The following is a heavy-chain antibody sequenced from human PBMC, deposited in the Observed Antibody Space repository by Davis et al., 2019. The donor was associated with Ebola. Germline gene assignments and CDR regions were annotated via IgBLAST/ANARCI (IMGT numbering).Heavy chain of an antibody. Sequence: SETLSLTCTISGASISSGDYYWSWIRQPPGKGLEWIGYIYYSGSTYYNPSLKSRVAISVDTSENQFSLKLSSVTAADTAVYYCATERTIFGVVRNWYFDLWGRGTLVTVSS. CDR3: ATERTIFGVVRNWYFDL. CDR1: GASISSGDYY. D-gene: IGHD3-3*01. J-gene: IGHJ2*01. CDR2: IYYSGST. V-gene: IGHV4-30-4*01.